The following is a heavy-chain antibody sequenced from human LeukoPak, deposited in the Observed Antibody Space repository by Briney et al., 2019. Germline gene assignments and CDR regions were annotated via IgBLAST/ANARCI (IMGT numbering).Heavy chain of an antibody. D-gene: IGHD2-8*01. Sequence: ASVKVSCKSSGFTFTDEYIHWVRQAPGQGLEWMGWINPNSGGTKYAQNFQGRVTMTRDTSSSTAYMELSRLRSDDTAVYYCARVGCTNINCLNWFDPWGQGTLAIVSS. CDR1: GFTFTDEY. CDR2: INPNSGGT. V-gene: IGHV1-2*02. J-gene: IGHJ5*02. CDR3: ARVGCTNINCLNWFDP.